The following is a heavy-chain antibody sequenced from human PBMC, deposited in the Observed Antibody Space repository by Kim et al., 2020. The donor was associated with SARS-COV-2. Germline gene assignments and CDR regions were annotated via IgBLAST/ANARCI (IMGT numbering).Heavy chain of an antibody. CDR2: IYYSGST. J-gene: IGHJ6*02. CDR3: ARHSFWLPDV. V-gene: IGHV4-39*01. Sequence: SETLSLTCTVSGGSISSSSYYWGWIRQPPGKGLEWIGSIYYSGSTYYNPSLKSRFTISVDTSKNQFSLKLSSVTAADTAVYYCARHSFWLPDVWGQGTTVTVSS. D-gene: IGHD3-3*01. CDR1: GGSISSSSYY.